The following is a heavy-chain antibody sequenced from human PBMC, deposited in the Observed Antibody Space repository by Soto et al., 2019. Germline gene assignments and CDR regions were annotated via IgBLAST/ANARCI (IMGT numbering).Heavy chain of an antibody. Sequence: SQTLSLTCAISGDSVSSNSAAWNWIRQSPSRGLEWLGRAYYRSQWYYDSAVSMKSRIIVIPDTSNNQFSLQLNPVTPEDTAFYYFTKQKGDKRTYNGMDVWGQGNTVTVSS. CDR3: TKQKGDKRTYNGMDV. J-gene: IGHJ6*02. V-gene: IGHV6-1*01. CDR1: GDSVSSNSAA. CDR2: AYYRSQWYY. D-gene: IGHD2-21*02.